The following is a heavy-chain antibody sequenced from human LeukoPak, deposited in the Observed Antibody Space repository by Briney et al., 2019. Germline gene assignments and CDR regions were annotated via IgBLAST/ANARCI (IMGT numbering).Heavy chain of an antibody. J-gene: IGHJ4*02. D-gene: IGHD6-13*01. CDR2: IKPNTGAT. Sequence: ASVRVSCKASGYTFSDNYIHWVRQAPGQGLEWVGWIKPNTGATHYSKRFQGRVTMTRDTSISTAYMELSRLRSDDTAVYYCARESSWAVDYWGQGTLVTVSS. CDR1: GYTFSDNY. V-gene: IGHV1-2*02. CDR3: ARESSWAVDY.